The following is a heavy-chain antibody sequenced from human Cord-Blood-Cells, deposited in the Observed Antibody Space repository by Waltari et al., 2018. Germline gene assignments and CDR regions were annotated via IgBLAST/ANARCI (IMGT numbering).Heavy chain of an antibody. J-gene: IGHJ4*02. D-gene: IGHD1-26*01. V-gene: IGHV4-39*01. CDR1: GGSISSSSYY. CDR2: IYYSGST. Sequence: QLQLQASGPGLVKPSETLSLTCTVSGGSISSSSYYWGWIRQPPGKGLEWIGRIYYSGSTYYNPSLKSRVTISVDTSKNQFALKLSSVTAADTAVYYCARYGRFDYWGQGTLVTVSS. CDR3: ARYGRFDY.